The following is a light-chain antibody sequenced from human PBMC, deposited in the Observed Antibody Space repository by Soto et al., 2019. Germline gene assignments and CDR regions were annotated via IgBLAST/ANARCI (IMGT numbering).Light chain of an antibody. CDR2: GAS. Sequence: EIVLTQSPGTLSLSPGERATLSCRASQSVSSSYLAWYQQKPGQAPRLLIYGASSRATGIPDRFSGSGSGTDFTLTITRLEPEALGVFYCQRYGPTFGQGTKVDIK. J-gene: IGKJ1*01. CDR3: QRYGPT. CDR1: QSVSSSY. V-gene: IGKV3-20*01.